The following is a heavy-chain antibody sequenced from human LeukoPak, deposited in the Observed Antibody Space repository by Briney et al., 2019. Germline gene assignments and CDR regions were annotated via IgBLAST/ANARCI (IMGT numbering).Heavy chain of an antibody. J-gene: IGHJ6*02. D-gene: IGHD3-9*01. CDR3: AETYYDILTGYFNYYYGMDV. CDR1: VYTFTIYG. CDR2: ISAYNGNT. Sequence: ASVNVSCKSSVYTFTIYGISWVRQAPGQGLEWMGWISAYNGNTNYSQKLQGRVTMTTDTSTTTAYMELRSLRSDDTAVYYCAETYYDILTGYFNYYYGMDVWGQGTTVTVSS. V-gene: IGHV1-18*01.